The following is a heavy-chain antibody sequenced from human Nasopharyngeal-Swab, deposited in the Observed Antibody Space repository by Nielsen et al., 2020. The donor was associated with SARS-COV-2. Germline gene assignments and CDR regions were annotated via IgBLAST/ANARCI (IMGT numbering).Heavy chain of an antibody. CDR3: AADGFSLYYFDY. D-gene: IGHD2-8*01. CDR1: GFTFTSSA. CDR2: IVVGSGNT. V-gene: IGHV1-58*01. J-gene: IGHJ4*02. Sequence: SVKVSCKASGFTFTSSAVQWVRQARGQRLEWIGWIVVGSGNTNYAQKFQERVTITRDTSTSTAYMELSSLRSEDTAVYYCAADGFSLYYFDYWGQGTLVTVSS.